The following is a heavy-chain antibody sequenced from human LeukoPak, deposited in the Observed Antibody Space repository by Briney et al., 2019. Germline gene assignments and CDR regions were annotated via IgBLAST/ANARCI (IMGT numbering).Heavy chain of an antibody. J-gene: IGHJ4*02. CDR3: ARGRWTYYDFWSGYYFGDY. V-gene: IGHV3-30-3*01. CDR1: GFTFSSYA. CDR2: ISYDGSNK. Sequence: GGSLRLSCAASGFTFSSYAMHWVRQAPGKGLEWVAVISYDGSNKYYADSVKGRFTISRDNSENTLYLQMNSLRAEDTAVYYCARGRWTYYDFWSGYYFGDYWGQGTLVTVSS. D-gene: IGHD3-3*01.